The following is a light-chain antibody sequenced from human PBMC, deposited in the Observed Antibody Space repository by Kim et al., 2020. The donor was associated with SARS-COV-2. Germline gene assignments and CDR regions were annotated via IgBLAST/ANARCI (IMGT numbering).Light chain of an antibody. J-gene: IGKJ4*01. Sequence: SPGERATLSCRARQSVSSNLAWYQQQPGQAPRLLIYGASTRATGIPARFSGSGSGTEFTLTISSLQSEDFAVYYCQQYNNWPPVTFGGGTKVDIK. CDR1: QSVSSN. CDR2: GAS. V-gene: IGKV3-15*01. CDR3: QQYNNWPPVT.